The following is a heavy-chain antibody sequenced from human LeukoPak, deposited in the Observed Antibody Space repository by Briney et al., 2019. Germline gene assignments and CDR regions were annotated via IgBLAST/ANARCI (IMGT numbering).Heavy chain of an antibody. CDR1: GFSFSNYW. CDR3: AKGPNYFDS. V-gene: IGHV3-74*01. CDR2: MNSDGSAT. Sequence: GGSLRLSCAASGFSFSNYWMHWVRQAPGKGLVWVTRMNSDGSATYYADSVQGRFTISRDNAKNTLYLQMNSLRAEDTAMYFCAKGPNYFDSWGQGTLVTASS. J-gene: IGHJ4*02.